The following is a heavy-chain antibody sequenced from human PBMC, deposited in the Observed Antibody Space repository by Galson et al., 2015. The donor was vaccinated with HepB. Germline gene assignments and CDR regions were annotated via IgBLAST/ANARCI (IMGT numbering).Heavy chain of an antibody. D-gene: IGHD3-3*01. CDR2: IWYDGSNK. V-gene: IGHV3-33*01. J-gene: IGHJ4*02. CDR1: GFTFSSYG. CDR3: ARDQGYDFWSHFDY. Sequence: SLRLSCAASGFTFSSYGMHWVRQAPGKGLEWVAVIWYDGSNKYYADSVKGRFTISRDNSKNTLYLQMNSLRAEDTAVYYCARDQGYDFWSHFDYWGQGTLVTVSS.